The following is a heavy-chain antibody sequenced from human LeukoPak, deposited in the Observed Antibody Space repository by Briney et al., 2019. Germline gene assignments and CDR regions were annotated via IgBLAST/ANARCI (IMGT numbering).Heavy chain of an antibody. J-gene: IGHJ4*02. D-gene: IGHD4/OR15-4a*01. CDR3: AKALDGAFDY. CDR1: GFTFSIYS. CDR2: ISSSSSFT. Sequence: GGSLRLSCAASGFTFSIYSMNWVRQAPGKGLEWVSSISSSSSFTYYADSVKGRFTISRDNAKNSLYLQMNSLRAEDTAVYYCAKALDGAFDYWGQGTLVTVSS. V-gene: IGHV3-21*01.